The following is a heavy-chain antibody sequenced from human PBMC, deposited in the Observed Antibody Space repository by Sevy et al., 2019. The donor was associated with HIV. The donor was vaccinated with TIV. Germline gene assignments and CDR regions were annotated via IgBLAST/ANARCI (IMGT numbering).Heavy chain of an antibody. Sequence: ASVKVSCKASGYTFTSYYMHWVRPAPRQGLEWIGIINPSGGSTTYAQKFQGRVTMTRDTSTSTVYMDLSSLRSQDTAVYYCARGPRNLYYDSGGYYSDWGQGTLVTVSS. CDR3: ARGPRNLYYDSGGYYSD. CDR1: GYTFTSYY. J-gene: IGHJ4*02. V-gene: IGHV1-46*01. CDR2: INPSGGST. D-gene: IGHD3-22*01.